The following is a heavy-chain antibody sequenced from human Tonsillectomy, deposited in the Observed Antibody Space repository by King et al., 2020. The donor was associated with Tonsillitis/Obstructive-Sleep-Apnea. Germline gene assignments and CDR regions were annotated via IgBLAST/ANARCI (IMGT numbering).Heavy chain of an antibody. J-gene: IGHJ5*02. Sequence: QLQESGPGLVKPSQTLSLPCTVSGGSISSGGYYWSWIRQHPGKGLEWIGYIYYRGSTYYNPSLKSRVTISVDTSKNQFSLKLSSVTAADTDVYYCARAQCSSTSCYIIDAWGQGTLVTVSS. D-gene: IGHD2-2*02. CDR1: GGSISSGGYY. CDR3: ARAQCSSTSCYIIDA. CDR2: IYYRGST. V-gene: IGHV4-31*03.